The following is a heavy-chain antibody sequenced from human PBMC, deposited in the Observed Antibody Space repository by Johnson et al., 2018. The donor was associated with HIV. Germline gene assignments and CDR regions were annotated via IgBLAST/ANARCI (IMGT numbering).Heavy chain of an antibody. Sequence: QVQLVESGGGVVQPGGSLRLSCAASGFNFSNYGIHWVRQAPGKGLEWVAFIRYDGSNKYDADSMKGRFTISRDNSKNTLYMQMNSLRAEDTAVYYCAKASGNGYYVDAFDIWGQGTMVTVSS. J-gene: IGHJ3*02. D-gene: IGHD3-3*01. CDR1: GFNFSNYG. V-gene: IGHV3-30*02. CDR2: IRYDGSNK. CDR3: AKASGNGYYVDAFDI.